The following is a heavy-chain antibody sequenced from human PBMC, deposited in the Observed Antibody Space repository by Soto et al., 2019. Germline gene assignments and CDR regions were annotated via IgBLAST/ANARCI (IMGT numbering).Heavy chain of an antibody. CDR2: IYHSGST. J-gene: IGHJ3*02. D-gene: IGHD3-16*01. CDR3: ARGGKLTNDAFDI. V-gene: IGHV4-39*07. Sequence: SETLSLTCTVSGGSISSSSYYWGWIRQPPGKGLEWIGYIYHSGSTYYNPSLKSRVTISVDRSKNQFSLKLSSVTAADTAVYYCARGGKLTNDAFDIWGQGTMVTVSS. CDR1: GGSISSSSYY.